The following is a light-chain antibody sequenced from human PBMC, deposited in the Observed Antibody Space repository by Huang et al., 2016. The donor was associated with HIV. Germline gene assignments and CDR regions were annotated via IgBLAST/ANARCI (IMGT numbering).Light chain of an antibody. CDR3: QQYSTYPWT. CDR2: DAD. Sequence: DIQMTQSPSTLSASVGDRVTITCRASQSISGWLAWYQQKPGKAPKLLIYDADSLESGVPSRFSGGGSGTEFTLTISSLQPDDFATYYCQQYSTYPWTFGQGTKVEIK. V-gene: IGKV1-5*01. CDR1: QSISGW. J-gene: IGKJ1*01.